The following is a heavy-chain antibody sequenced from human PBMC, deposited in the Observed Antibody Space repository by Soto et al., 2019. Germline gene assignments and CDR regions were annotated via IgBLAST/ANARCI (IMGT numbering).Heavy chain of an antibody. Sequence: QVQLQESGPGLVKPSQTLSLTCTVSGVSMSSGGYYWTWIRQHPGKGLEWIGYTYYSGSTYYNPSLNSRHTISVDTSKNQFSLRPRSVTAADTAVYYCAREEAGAFHIWGQGTMVTVSS. D-gene: IGHD3-10*01. CDR1: GVSMSSGGYY. V-gene: IGHV4-31*03. CDR2: TYYSGST. J-gene: IGHJ3*02. CDR3: AREEAGAFHI.